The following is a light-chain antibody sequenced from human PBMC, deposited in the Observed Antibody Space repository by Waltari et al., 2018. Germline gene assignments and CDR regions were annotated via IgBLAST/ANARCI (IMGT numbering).Light chain of an antibody. CDR3: QQYYSTPWT. Sequence: DIVMTQTPLSLSVTPGQPATINCKSSQSVLYSSNNKNDLAWYQQKPGQPPKLLIYWASTRESGVPDRFSGSGSGTDFTLTISSLQAEDVAVYYCQQYYSTPWTFGQGT. CDR1: QSVLYSSNNKND. CDR2: WAS. J-gene: IGKJ1*01. V-gene: IGKV4-1*01.